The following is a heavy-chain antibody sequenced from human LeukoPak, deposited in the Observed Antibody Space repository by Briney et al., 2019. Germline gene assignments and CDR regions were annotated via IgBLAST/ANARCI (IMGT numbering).Heavy chain of an antibody. CDR1: GFTFSSYS. CDR2: ISSSSSYI. D-gene: IGHD3-22*01. V-gene: IGHV3-21*04. J-gene: IGHJ4*02. CDR3: AKAVTTGGYYRFDY. Sequence: PGGSLRLSCAASGFTFSSYSMNWVRQAPGKGLEWVSSISSSSSYIYYADSVKGRFTISRDNSKNTLYLQMNSLRAEDTAVYYCAKAVTTGGYYRFDYWGQGTLVTVSS.